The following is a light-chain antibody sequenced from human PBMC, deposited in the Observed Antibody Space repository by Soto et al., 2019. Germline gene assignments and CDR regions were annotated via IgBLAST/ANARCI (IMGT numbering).Light chain of an antibody. CDR3: QQYGSSGT. Sequence: TLSPWSLSLSPLKRWTLSCRARQSVSNNYLALYQQKPGQAPRLLIYSASNRATGIPDRFSGSGSGTDFTPTISRLEPEDFAVYYCQQYGSSGTFGQGTKVDSK. J-gene: IGKJ1*01. V-gene: IGKV3-20*01. CDR1: QSVSNNY. CDR2: SAS.